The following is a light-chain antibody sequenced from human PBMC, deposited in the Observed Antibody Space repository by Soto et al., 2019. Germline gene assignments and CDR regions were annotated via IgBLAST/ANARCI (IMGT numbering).Light chain of an antibody. CDR2: DVS. J-gene: IGLJ2*01. V-gene: IGLV2-11*01. CDR3: CSSAGSYPFDVV. Sequence: QSALTQPRSVSGSPGQSVTISCTGTSSDVVGYNYVSWYQQHPGKAPKLMIYDVSKRPSGVPDRFSGSKSGNTASLTISGLQAEDEAEYYCCSSAGSYPFDVVFGGGTKLTVL. CDR1: SSDVVGYNY.